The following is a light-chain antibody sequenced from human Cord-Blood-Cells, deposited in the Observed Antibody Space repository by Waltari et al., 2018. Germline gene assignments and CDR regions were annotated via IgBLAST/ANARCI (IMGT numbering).Light chain of an antibody. Sequence: QSALTQPASVSGSPGQSITISCTGPSSDVGSYNLVSWYQQHPGKAPKHMIYEGSKRPSGVSNRFSGSKSGNTASLTISGLQAEDEADYYCCSYAGSSTHVVFGGGTKLTVL. CDR1: SSDVGSYNL. J-gene: IGLJ2*01. CDR2: EGS. CDR3: CSYAGSSTHVV. V-gene: IGLV2-23*01.